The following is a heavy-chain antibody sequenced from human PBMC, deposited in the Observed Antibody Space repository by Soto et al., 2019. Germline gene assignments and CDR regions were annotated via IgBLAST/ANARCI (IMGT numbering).Heavy chain of an antibody. J-gene: IGHJ4*02. Sequence: QVQLQESGPGLVKPSETRSLTCTVSGGSVSSGSYYWRWLRQPPGIALEWIGYVYYSGSTNYNPALKSRVTISVDTSKNQCSLKLTSVTAADTAVYYCARGSSSWPYVFDYWGQGTLVTVSS. CDR3: ARGSSSWPYVFDY. CDR1: GGSVSSGSYY. CDR2: VYYSGST. V-gene: IGHV4-61*01. D-gene: IGHD6-13*01.